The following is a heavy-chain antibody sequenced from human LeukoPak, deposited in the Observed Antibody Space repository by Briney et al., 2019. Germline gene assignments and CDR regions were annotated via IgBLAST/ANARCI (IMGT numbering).Heavy chain of an antibody. J-gene: IGHJ5*02. Sequence: PSETLFLTCTVSGGSINSRSYYWGWIRQPPGKGLEWIGSTYYSGSTYHNPSLKSRVTISVGTSKNQLSLKLSSVTAADTAVYYCAFRRDGYKGGNWFDPWGQGTLVTVSS. V-gene: IGHV4-39*01. D-gene: IGHD5-24*01. CDR3: AFRRDGYKGGNWFDP. CDR2: TYYSGST. CDR1: GGSINSRSYY.